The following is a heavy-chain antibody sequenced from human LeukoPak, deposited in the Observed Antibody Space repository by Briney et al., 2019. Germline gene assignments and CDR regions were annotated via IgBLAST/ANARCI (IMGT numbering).Heavy chain of an antibody. J-gene: IGHJ4*02. Sequence: RGSLRLSCAASGFTFSSYEMNWVRQAPGKGLEWVSYVSSSGSTKYHADSVKGRFTISRDNAKNSLYLQMNSLRAEDTAVYYCARIGQQLAFDYWGQGALVTVSS. CDR2: VSSSGSTK. CDR1: GFTFSSYE. D-gene: IGHD6-13*01. V-gene: IGHV3-48*03. CDR3: ARIGQQLAFDY.